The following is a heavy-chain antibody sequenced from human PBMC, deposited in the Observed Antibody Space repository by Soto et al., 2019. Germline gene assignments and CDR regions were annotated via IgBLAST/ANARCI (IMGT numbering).Heavy chain of an antibody. CDR1: GFSFSAYG. J-gene: IGHJ3*02. D-gene: IGHD4-17*01. CDR3: AIQRRLSAVTTGRITFDI. V-gene: IGHV3-33*01. Sequence: GGSLRLSCAASGFSFSAYGMHWVRQAPGKGLEWVAVIWYDGSNKYYAESVKGRFTVSRDNSKNTLYLQMNSLRAEDTAFYYCAIQRRLSAVTTGRITFDIRGQGTLVTVSS. CDR2: IWYDGSNK.